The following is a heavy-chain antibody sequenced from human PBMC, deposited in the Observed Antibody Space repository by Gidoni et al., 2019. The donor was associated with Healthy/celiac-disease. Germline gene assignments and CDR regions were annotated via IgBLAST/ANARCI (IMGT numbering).Heavy chain of an antibody. V-gene: IGHV4-39*01. D-gene: IGHD6-6*01. CDR1: GSSSRSSSYY. CDR3: AVEVSSSSGVDYYMDV. J-gene: IGHJ6*03. CDR2: IYYSGST. Sequence: QLQLQESGPGLVKRPENLYPTCTVAGSSSRSSSYYWVWIRQPPGKGLEWIGSIYYSGSTYYNPSLKSRVTISVNTSTIQFSLKLSSLTAADTAVYSCAVEVSSSSGVDYYMDVWGKVTTVTVSS.